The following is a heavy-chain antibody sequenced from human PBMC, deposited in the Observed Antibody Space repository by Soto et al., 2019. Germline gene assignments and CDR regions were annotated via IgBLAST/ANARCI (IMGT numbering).Heavy chain of an antibody. CDR2: VSHDGNTD. CDR3: ARDSDPRLGREILRDDFDY. Sequence: QEQLVESGGGVVQPGRSLRLSCAASGFTFSRFAMHWVRQAPGKGLEWVAVVSHDGNTDFYADSLKGRFTVSRDNSKDTLYLQMNSLRIEDTAIYYCARDSDPRLGREILRDDFDYWGQGTLVTVSS. V-gene: IGHV3-30-3*01. CDR1: GFTFSRFA. D-gene: IGHD3-10*01. J-gene: IGHJ4*02.